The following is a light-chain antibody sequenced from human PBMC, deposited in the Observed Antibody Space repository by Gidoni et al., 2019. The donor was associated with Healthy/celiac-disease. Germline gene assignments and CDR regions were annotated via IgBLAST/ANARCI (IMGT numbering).Light chain of an antibody. J-gene: IGLJ2*01. CDR1: SSDVGGYNY. V-gene: IGLV2-14*01. CDR2: YVS. CDR3: SSYTSSSTYVV. Sequence: QSALTQPASVSGSPGQSITTSCTGTSSDVGGYNYVSWYQQHPGKAPKLMIYYVSNRPSGVSNRFSGSKSGNTASLTISGLQAEDEADYYCSSYTSSSTYVVFGGGTKLTVL.